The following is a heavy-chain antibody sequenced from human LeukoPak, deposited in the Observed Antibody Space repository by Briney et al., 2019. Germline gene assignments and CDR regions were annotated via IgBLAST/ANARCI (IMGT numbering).Heavy chain of an antibody. CDR2: ISYDGSNK. J-gene: IGHJ4*02. D-gene: IGHD5-18*01. CDR3: AKDPRGYSYGNIDY. CDR1: GFTFSSYG. Sequence: PGGSLRLSCAASGFTFSSYGIHWVRQAPGTGLEWVALISYDGSNKYYADSVKGRFTISRDNSKNTLYLQMNSLRAEDTAVYYCAKDPRGYSYGNIDYWGQETLVTVSS. V-gene: IGHV3-30*18.